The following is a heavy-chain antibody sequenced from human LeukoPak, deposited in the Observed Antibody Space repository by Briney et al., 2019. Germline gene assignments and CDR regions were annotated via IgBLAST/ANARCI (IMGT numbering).Heavy chain of an antibody. J-gene: IGHJ4*02. CDR2: ISYDGSNK. CDR3: ARDLYSIAVAGGCDY. D-gene: IGHD6-19*01. CDR1: RFTFSSYA. V-gene: IGHV3-30*04. Sequence: GRSLRLSCAASRFTFSSYAMHWVSQARGKGLEWVAVISYDGSNKYYADSVKGRFTISRDNSKNTLYLQMNSLRAEDTAAYYCARDLYSIAVAGGCDYWGQGSLVTVSS.